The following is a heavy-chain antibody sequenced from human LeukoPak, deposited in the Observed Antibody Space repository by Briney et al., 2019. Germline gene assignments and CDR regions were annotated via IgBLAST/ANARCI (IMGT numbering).Heavy chain of an antibody. CDR1: GFTFSSYG. V-gene: IGHV3-33*01. Sequence: PGRSLRLSCAASGFTFSSYGMHWVRQAPGKGLEWVAVIWYDGSNKYYADSVKGRFTISRDNSKNTLYLQMNSLRAEDTAVYYYARDPDNSSGHFDIWGQGTMVTVSS. D-gene: IGHD6-19*01. CDR3: ARDPDNSSGHFDI. J-gene: IGHJ3*02. CDR2: IWYDGSNK.